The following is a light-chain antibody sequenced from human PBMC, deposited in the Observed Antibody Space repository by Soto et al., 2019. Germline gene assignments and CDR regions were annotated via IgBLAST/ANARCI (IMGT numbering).Light chain of an antibody. CDR1: SSDVGAYNY. Sequence: QSALTQPPSASGSPVQSVTLSCNGTSSDVGAYNYVSWYQQHPGKAPKLVIYEVSKRPSGVPDRFSGSQSGNTASLTVSGLQAEDEADYYCSSYAGSDNLVFGGGTKVTVL. CDR3: SSYAGSDNLV. J-gene: IGLJ3*02. CDR2: EVS. V-gene: IGLV2-8*01.